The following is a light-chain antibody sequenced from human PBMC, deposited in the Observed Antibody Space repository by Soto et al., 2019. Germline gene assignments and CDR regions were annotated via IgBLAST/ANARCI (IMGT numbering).Light chain of an antibody. J-gene: IGKJ2*01. CDR2: KAY. V-gene: IGKV1-5*03. CDR1: QSISSW. CDR3: QPYNSYLYT. Sequence: DIQMTQSPSTLSASVGDRVTITCRASQSISSWLAWYQQKPGKAPKLLIYKAYSLESGVPSRFRVSGSGTQFTLTLSSLQPDDFATYYCQPYNSYLYTFGQGTKLEIK.